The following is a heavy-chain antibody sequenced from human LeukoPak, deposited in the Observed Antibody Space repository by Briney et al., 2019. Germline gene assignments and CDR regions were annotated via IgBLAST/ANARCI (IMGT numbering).Heavy chain of an antibody. V-gene: IGHV3-7*01. CDR3: ATLDSTKSVL. D-gene: IGHD2-2*01. J-gene: IGHJ1*01. CDR1: GFRFGRDW. CDR2: VKQDGTEK. Sequence: GGSLRLSCVASGFRFGRDWISWVRQAPGKGLEWVACVKQDGTEKNYVVSVWGRLTFPVDNGKNSLYLQMTRLRAEDTAKYYCATLDSTKSVLWGRGTAVIVSS.